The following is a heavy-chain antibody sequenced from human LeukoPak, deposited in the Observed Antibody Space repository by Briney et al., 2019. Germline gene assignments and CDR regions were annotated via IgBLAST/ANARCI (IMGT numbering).Heavy chain of an antibody. CDR3: ARAPAHYYDSSDHYYVGESYFDY. CDR1: GFTFSSYW. Sequence: PGGSLRLSCAASGFTFSSYWMHWVRQAPGKGLVWGSRVNSAGSSRFYADSVKGRFTISRDNAKNTLYLQMNSLRAEDTAVYYCARAPAHYYDSSDHYYVGESYFDYWGQGTLVTVSS. CDR2: VNSAGSSR. J-gene: IGHJ4*02. D-gene: IGHD3-22*01. V-gene: IGHV3-74*01.